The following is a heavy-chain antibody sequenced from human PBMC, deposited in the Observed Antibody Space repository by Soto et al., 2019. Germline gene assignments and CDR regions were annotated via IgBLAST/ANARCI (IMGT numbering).Heavy chain of an antibody. CDR2: ISGSGGST. D-gene: IGHD2-2*01. J-gene: IGHJ4*02. CDR3: AKVSLRRVVGGDLNFDY. V-gene: IGHV3-23*01. Sequence: EVQLLESGGGLVQPGGSLRLSCAASGFTFSSYAMSWVRQAPGKGLEWVSAISGSGGSTYYADSVKGRFTISRDNSKNTLYLQMNSLRAEDTAVYYCAKVSLRRVVGGDLNFDYWGQGTLVTVSS. CDR1: GFTFSSYA.